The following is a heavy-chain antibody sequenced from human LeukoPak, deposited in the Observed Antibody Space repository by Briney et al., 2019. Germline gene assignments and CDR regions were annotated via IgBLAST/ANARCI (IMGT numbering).Heavy chain of an antibody. J-gene: IGHJ5*02. CDR3: ARKGAGSFPKLNWFDP. CDR1: GFTFSSYG. V-gene: IGHV3-30*02. Sequence: GGSLRLSCAASGFTFSSYGMHWVRQAPGKGLEWVTFIRYDGSNKYYADSVKGRFTISRDNSKNTLYLQMNSLRAEDTAVYYCARKGAGSFPKLNWFDPWGQGTLVTVSS. D-gene: IGHD6-19*01. CDR2: IRYDGSNK.